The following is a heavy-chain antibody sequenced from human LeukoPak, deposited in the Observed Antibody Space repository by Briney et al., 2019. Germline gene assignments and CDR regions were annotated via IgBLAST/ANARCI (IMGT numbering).Heavy chain of an antibody. D-gene: IGHD6-13*01. Sequence: ASVKVSCKGSGYSFISYGISWVRQAPGQGLEWMGWISAYNGNTNSAQKLQGRVTITTDESTSTAYMELSSLRSEDTAVYYCARDVAAAGQFDYWGQGTLVTVSS. J-gene: IGHJ4*02. CDR1: GYSFISYG. V-gene: IGHV1-18*01. CDR3: ARDVAAAGQFDY. CDR2: ISAYNGNT.